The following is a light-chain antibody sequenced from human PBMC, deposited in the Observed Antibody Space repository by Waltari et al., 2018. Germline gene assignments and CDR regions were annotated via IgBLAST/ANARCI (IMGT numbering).Light chain of an antibody. CDR2: LRSDGRH. J-gene: IGLJ2*01. V-gene: IGLV4-69*01. CDR3: QTWGTGIQV. CDR1: SGHRNFA. Sequence: QLVLTQSPSASASLGASVKLTCTLSSGHRNFALPWRQQQREKGPRYLLKLRSDGRHSKGDGIPDRFSGSSSGAERYLTISSLQSEDEADYYCQTWGTGIQVFGGGTKLTVL.